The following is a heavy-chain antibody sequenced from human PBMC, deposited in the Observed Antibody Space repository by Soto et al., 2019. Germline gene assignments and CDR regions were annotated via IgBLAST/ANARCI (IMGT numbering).Heavy chain of an antibody. D-gene: IGHD2-8*01. CDR1: GYTFSRYG. J-gene: IGHJ6*02. CDR3: AKNGQPPYYYYGMDV. Sequence: QGQLVQSGPEVKKPGASVKVSCKASGYTFSRYGISWVRQAPGQGLEWMGWISGYNGYTKYAQKVQGRVTMTIDTSTYTAYMELRSLTSDATATYYCAKNGQPPYYYYGMDVWSQGTTVTVSS. V-gene: IGHV1-18*01. CDR2: ISGYNGYT.